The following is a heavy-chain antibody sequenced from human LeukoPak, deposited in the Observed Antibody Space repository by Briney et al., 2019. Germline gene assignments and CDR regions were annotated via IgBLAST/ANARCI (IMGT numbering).Heavy chain of an antibody. CDR1: GXTFSSYA. CDR3: AKGPMVRGVIPGTDY. J-gene: IGHJ4*02. CDR2: ISGNGGST. Sequence: GGSLRLSWAASGXTFSSYAMSWVRQAPGKGLEWVSVISGNGGSTYYADSVKGRFTISRDNSKNTLYLQVNSLRAEDTAVYYCAKGPMVRGVIPGTDYWGQGTLVTVSS. D-gene: IGHD3-10*01. V-gene: IGHV3-23*01.